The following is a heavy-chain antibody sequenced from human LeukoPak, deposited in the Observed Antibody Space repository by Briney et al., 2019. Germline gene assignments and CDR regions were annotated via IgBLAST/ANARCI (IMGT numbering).Heavy chain of an antibody. CDR2: IYYSGST. CDR3: AREGPGSTTFDP. Sequence: SETLSLTCTVSGGSISSSSYYWGWIRQPPGKGLEWIGSIYYSGSTYYNPSLKSRVTISVDTSKNQFSLKLSSVTAADTAVYYCAREGPGSTTFDPWGQGTLVTVSS. V-gene: IGHV4-39*07. J-gene: IGHJ5*02. D-gene: IGHD2/OR15-2a*01. CDR1: GGSISSSSYY.